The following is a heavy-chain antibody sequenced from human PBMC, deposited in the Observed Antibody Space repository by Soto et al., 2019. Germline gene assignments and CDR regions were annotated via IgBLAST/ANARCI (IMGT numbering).Heavy chain of an antibody. V-gene: IGHV4-4*02. Sequence: PSETLSLTCAVSGSPISSSNLWTWVRQPPGKGLEWIGEIYHGGSTNYNPSLKSRVTISVDKSKNQFSLRLSSVTAADTAVYYCARSPRSIAAGGIDYWGQGILVTVS. CDR3: ARSPRSIAAGGIDY. CDR2: IYHGGST. J-gene: IGHJ4*02. D-gene: IGHD6-13*01. CDR1: GSPISSSNL.